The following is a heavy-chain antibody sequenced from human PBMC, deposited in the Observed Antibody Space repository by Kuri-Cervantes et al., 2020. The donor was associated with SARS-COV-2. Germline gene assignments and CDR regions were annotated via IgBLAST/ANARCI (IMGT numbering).Heavy chain of an antibody. V-gene: IGHV1-24*01. CDR3: ARGDGGGLLVDYYGMDV. D-gene: IGHD2-21*01. Sequence: ASVKVSCKVSGYTLTELSMHWVRQAPGKGLEWMGGFDPEDGETIYAQKFQGRVTITADESTSTAYMELSSLRSEDTAVYYCARGDGGGLLVDYYGMDVWGQGTTVTVSS. J-gene: IGHJ6*02. CDR2: FDPEDGET. CDR1: GYTLTELS.